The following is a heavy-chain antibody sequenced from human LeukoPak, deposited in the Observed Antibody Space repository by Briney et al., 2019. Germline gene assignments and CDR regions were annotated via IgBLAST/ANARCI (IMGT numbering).Heavy chain of an antibody. CDR3: ASSPFPPGRRENWFDP. V-gene: IGHV1-69*05. CDR1: GGTFSSYA. J-gene: IGHJ5*02. D-gene: IGHD3-10*01. CDR2: IIPIFGTA. Sequence: ASVKVSCKASGGTFSSYAISWVRQAPGQGLEWMGGIIPIFGTANYAQKFQGRVTITTDESTSTAYMELSSLRSEDTAVYYCASSPFPPGRRENWFDPWGQGTLVTVSS.